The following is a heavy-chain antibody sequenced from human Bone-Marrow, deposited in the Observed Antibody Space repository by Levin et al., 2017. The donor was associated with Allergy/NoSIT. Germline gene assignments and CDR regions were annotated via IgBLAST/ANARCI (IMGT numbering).Heavy chain of an antibody. Sequence: GSLRLSCAVYGGSFSGYYWSWIRQPPGKGLEWIGEINHSGSTNYNPSLKSRVTISVDTSKNQFSLKLSSVTAADTAVYYCARGRHMWWFDPWGQGTLVTVSS. D-gene: IGHD2-21*01. J-gene: IGHJ5*02. CDR3: ARGRHMWWFDP. V-gene: IGHV4-34*01. CDR1: GGSFSGYY. CDR2: INHSGST.